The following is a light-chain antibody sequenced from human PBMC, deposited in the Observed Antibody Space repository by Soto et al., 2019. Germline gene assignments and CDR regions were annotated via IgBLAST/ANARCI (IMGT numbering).Light chain of an antibody. V-gene: IGLV2-11*01. CDR1: SSDIGAYNF. Sequence: QSVLTQPPSASGSPGQSVTISCTGTSSDIGAYNFVSWYQQHPGKAPKLMIYEVSKRPSGVPDRFSGSKSGNTASLTISGLQAEDEADYYCCSYAGAYTYVFGTGTKLTVL. J-gene: IGLJ1*01. CDR3: CSYAGAYTYV. CDR2: EVS.